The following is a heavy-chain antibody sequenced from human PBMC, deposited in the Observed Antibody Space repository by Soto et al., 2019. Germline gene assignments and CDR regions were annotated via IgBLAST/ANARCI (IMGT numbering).Heavy chain of an antibody. D-gene: IGHD6-13*01. Sequence: GGSLRLSCAASGFTFSSYAMSWVRQAPGKGLEWVSAISGSGGSTIYYADSVKGRFTISRDNAKNSLYLQMNSLRAEDTAVYYCARPGIAAAGPYYYYAMDVWGQGTTVTVSS. CDR2: ISGSGGSTI. J-gene: IGHJ6*02. CDR3: ARPGIAAAGPYYYYAMDV. V-gene: IGHV3-23*01. CDR1: GFTFSSYA.